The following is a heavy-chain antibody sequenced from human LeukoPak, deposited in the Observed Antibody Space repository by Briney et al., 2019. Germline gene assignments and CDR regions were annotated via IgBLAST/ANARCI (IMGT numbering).Heavy chain of an antibody. D-gene: IGHD3-16*01. J-gene: IGHJ4*02. CDR2: IYYSGST. Sequence: KPSETLSLTCTVSGGSISSSSYYWGWIRQPPGKGLEWIGSIYYSGSTYYDPSLKSRVTISVDTSKNQFSLKLSSVTAADTAVYYCARSYYDYVWGSPTCFDYWGQGTLVTVSS. V-gene: IGHV4-39*01. CDR1: GGSISSSSYY. CDR3: ARSYYDYVWGSPTCFDY.